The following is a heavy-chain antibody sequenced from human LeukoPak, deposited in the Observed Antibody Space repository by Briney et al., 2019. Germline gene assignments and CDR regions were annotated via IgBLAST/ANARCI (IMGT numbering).Heavy chain of an antibody. CDR2: IYYSGST. D-gene: IGHD3-3*01. Sequence: SETLSLTCTVSGGSISSSSYYWGWIRQPPGKGLERIGSIYYSGSTYYNPSLKSRVTISVDTSKNQFSLKLSSVTAADTAVYYCARQRIDFWSGYYSPPVYNWFDPWGQGTLVTVSS. V-gene: IGHV4-39*01. J-gene: IGHJ5*02. CDR1: GGSISSSSYY. CDR3: ARQRIDFWSGYYSPPVYNWFDP.